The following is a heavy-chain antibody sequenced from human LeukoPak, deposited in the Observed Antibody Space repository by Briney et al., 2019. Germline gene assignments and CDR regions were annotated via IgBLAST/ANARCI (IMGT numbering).Heavy chain of an antibody. CDR3: AKDTEAIFGVVVPYFDY. CDR1: GFTFASYA. D-gene: IGHD3-3*01. J-gene: IGHJ4*02. V-gene: IGHV3-23*01. Sequence: GGSLRLSCAASGFTFASYAMSWVRQAPGKGLEWVSGISGSGRSTCYADSVKGRFTISRDNSKNTLYLQMNTLRAEDTAVYYCAKDTEAIFGVVVPYFDYWGQGTLVTVSS. CDR2: ISGSGRST.